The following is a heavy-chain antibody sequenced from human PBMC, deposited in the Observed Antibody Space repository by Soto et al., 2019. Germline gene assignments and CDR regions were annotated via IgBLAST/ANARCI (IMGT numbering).Heavy chain of an antibody. J-gene: IGHJ4*02. V-gene: IGHV1-69*06. CDR2: IIPMFGTA. CDR1: GGTFSSYS. Sequence: SVKVSCKGSGGTFSSYSISWVRQAPGQGLEWMGGIIPMFGTANYAQKFQGRVTITADKSTSTAYMELSSLRSEDTAVYYCAEAKREGIAAVGVFDYWGQGTLVTVSS. D-gene: IGHD6-13*01. CDR3: AEAKREGIAAVGVFDY.